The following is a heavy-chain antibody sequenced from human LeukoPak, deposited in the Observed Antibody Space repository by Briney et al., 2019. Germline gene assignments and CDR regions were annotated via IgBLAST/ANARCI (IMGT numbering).Heavy chain of an antibody. J-gene: IGHJ4*02. Sequence: GASVKVSCKASGYTFTSYGISWVRQAPGQGLEWMGWINPNSGGTNYAQKFQGRVTMTRDTSISTAYMELSRLRSDDTAVYYCARDSGSRSYYFDYWGQGTLVTVSS. V-gene: IGHV1-2*02. D-gene: IGHD5-12*01. CDR2: INPNSGGT. CDR1: GYTFTSYG. CDR3: ARDSGSRSYYFDY.